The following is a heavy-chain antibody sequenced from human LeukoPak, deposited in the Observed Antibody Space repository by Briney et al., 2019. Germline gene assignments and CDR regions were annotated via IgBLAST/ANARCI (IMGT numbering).Heavy chain of an antibody. CDR3: ARGLRREQELLRAFDY. CDR2: MIPKSGNT. D-gene: IGHD6-13*01. V-gene: IGHV1-8*01. J-gene: IGHJ4*02. CDR1: GYTFPNYE. Sequence: SVQVPCKASGYTFPNYEINLLRQASGHGLEWIGWMIPKSGNTGSAQKFQGRVNITSNTSISTAYMELSSLRSEDTAVYYCARGLRREQELLRAFDYWGQGTPVTVSS.